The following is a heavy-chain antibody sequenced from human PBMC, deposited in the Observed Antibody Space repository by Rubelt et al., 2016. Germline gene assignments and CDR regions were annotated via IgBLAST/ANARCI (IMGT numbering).Heavy chain of an antibody. D-gene: IGHD6-19*01. CDR1: GGSFSGYY. Sequence: QVQLQQWGAGLLKPSETLSLTCAVYGGSFSGYYWSWIRQPPGKGLEWIGYIYYSGSTNYNPSLKSRVTISVETSKNQFSLKLSSVTAADTAVYYCARVAVAAKLDAFDIWGQGTMVTVSS. CDR3: ARVAVAAKLDAFDI. V-gene: IGHV4-34*11. J-gene: IGHJ3*02. CDR2: IYYSGST.